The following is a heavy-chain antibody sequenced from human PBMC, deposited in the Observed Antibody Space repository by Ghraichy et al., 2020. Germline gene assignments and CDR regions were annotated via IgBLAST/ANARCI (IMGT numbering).Heavy chain of an antibody. CDR1: GGSISSSSYY. Sequence: SETLSLTCTVSGGSISSSSYYWGWIRQPPGKGLEWIGSIYYSGSTYYNPSLKSRVTISVDTSKNQFSLKLSSVTAADTAVYYCASTPEDGVVTTGTFDYWGQGTLVTVSS. CDR2: IYYSGST. V-gene: IGHV4-39*01. J-gene: IGHJ4*02. CDR3: ASTPEDGVVTTGTFDY. D-gene: IGHD4-23*01.